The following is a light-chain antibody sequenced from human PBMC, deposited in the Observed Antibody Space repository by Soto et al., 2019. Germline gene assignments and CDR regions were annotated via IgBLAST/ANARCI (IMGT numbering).Light chain of an antibody. J-gene: IGKJ5*01. CDR3: QQRSNWPPT. CDR2: DAS. V-gene: IGKV3-11*01. Sequence: ETVMTQSPATLPVSPGERATLSCRASQNVSSYLAWYQQKPGQAPRLLIYDASNRATGIPARFSGSGSGTDFTLTISSLEPEDFAVYYCQQRSNWPPTFGQGTRLEIK. CDR1: QNVSSY.